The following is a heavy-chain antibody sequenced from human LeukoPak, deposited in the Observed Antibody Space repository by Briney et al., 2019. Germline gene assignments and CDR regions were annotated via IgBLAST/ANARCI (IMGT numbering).Heavy chain of an antibody. CDR2: ISSSGSTI. CDR3: ARDREDIRFLEWATQLGYMDV. CDR1: GFTFSDYY. D-gene: IGHD3-3*01. Sequence: GGSLRLSRAASGFTFSDYYMSWIRQALGKGLEWVSYISSSGSTIYYAHSVKGRCTISRDNAKSRLYLKMNSLRAEDTAVYYCARDREDIRFLEWATQLGYMDVWGKGTTVTVSS. J-gene: IGHJ6*03. V-gene: IGHV3-11*04.